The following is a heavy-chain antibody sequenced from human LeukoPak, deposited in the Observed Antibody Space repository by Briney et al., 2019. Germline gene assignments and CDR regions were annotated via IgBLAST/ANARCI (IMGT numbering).Heavy chain of an antibody. V-gene: IGHV1-46*01. Sequence: ASVKVSCKASGYSFTSYYIHWVRQAPGQGLEWMGIINPTSGSTSYAQKFQGRVTMTRDTSTSTVYTELSSLRSEDTAVYYCARGYNYGDYWGQGTLVIVSS. CDR2: INPTSGST. J-gene: IGHJ4*02. CDR1: GYSFTSYY. CDR3: ARGYNYGDY. D-gene: IGHD5-18*01.